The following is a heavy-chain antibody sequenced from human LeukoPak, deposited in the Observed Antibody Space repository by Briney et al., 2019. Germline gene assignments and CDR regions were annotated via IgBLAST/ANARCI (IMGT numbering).Heavy chain of an antibody. D-gene: IGHD3-10*01. J-gene: IGHJ4*02. CDR1: GFTFRDYY. V-gene: IGHV3-11*01. Sequence: GSLRLSCAASGFTFRDYYMSWIRQAPGKGLEWISYLASSGSTTDYHADSVKGRYTISRDHAKNSLYVQMNSLRAEDTAIYYCARVRMWSGEFLWGQGTLVTVSS. CDR3: ARVRMWSGEFL. CDR2: LASSGSTTD.